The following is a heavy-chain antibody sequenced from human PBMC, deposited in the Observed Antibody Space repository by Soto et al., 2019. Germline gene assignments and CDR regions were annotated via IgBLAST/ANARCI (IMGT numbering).Heavy chain of an antibody. V-gene: IGHV1-69*01. CDR2: IIPIFGTA. CDR1: GGTFSSYA. Sequence: VSCKASGGTFSSYAISWVRQAPGQGLEWMGGIIPIFGTANYAQKFQGRVTITADESTSTAYMELSSLRSEDTAVYYCGYDSSGYCLDYWGQGTLVTVSS. J-gene: IGHJ4*02. D-gene: IGHD3-22*01. CDR3: GYDSSGYCLDY.